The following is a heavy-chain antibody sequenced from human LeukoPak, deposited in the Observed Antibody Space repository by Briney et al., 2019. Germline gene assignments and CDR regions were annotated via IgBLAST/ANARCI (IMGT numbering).Heavy chain of an antibody. CDR1: GGSFSGYY. D-gene: IGHD4-17*01. J-gene: IGHJ4*02. CDR2: INHSGST. CDR3: ARQGTDYGDYGYYFDY. Sequence: PSETLSLTCAVYGGSFSGYYWSWIRQPPGKGLEWIGEINHSGSTNYNPSLKSRVTISVDTSKNQFSLKLSSVTAADTAVYYCARQGTDYGDYGYYFDYWGQGTLVTVSS. V-gene: IGHV4-34*01.